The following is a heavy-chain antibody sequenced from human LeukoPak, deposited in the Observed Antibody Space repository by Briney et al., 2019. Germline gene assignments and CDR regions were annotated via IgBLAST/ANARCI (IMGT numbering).Heavy chain of an antibody. CDR1: GFTFSSYG. V-gene: IGHV3-30*03. D-gene: IGHD3-22*01. J-gene: IGHJ4*02. CDR2: ISYDGSNK. CDR3: AWDDSSGYGLDY. Sequence: PGGSLRLSCAASGFTFSSYGMHWVRQAPGKGLEWVAVISYDGSNKYYADSVKGRFTISRDNSKNTLYLQMNSLRAEDTAVYYCAWDDSSGYGLDYWGQGTLVTVSS.